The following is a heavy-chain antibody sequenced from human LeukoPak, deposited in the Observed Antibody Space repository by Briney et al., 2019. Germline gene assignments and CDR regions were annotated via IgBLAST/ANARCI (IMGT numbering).Heavy chain of an antibody. V-gene: IGHV4-39*07. D-gene: IGHD6-13*01. CDR2: IYYSGST. CDR1: GGSISSRSYY. J-gene: IGHJ4*02. CDR3: ARVAEGYGSSWYPLTGYFDY. Sequence: SETLSLTCTVSGGSISSRSYYWGWIRQPTGKGLEWIGNIYYSGSTFYNPSLKSRVTISVDTSKNQFSLKLSSVTAADTAVYYCARVAEGYGSSWYPLTGYFDYWGQGTLVTVSS.